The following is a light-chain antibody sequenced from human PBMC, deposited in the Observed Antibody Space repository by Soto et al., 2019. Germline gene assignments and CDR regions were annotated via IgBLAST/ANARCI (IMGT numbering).Light chain of an antibody. CDR3: QQYLSIPT. CDR2: AAS. Sequence: DMQMTQSPSSLPASVGDRFNITCRASQSISNYLNWYQQKPGRAPKLLIYAASTLQSGVPSRFSGSGSGTDFTLTISNLQAEDVAVYYCQQYLSIPTFGQGTRLEI. V-gene: IGKV1-39*01. CDR1: QSISNY. J-gene: IGKJ5*01.